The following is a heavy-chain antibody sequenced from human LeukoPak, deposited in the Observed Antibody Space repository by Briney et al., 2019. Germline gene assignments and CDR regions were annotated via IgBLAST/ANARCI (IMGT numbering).Heavy chain of an antibody. V-gene: IGHV3-30-3*01. J-gene: IGHJ4*02. Sequence: GGSLRLSCAASGFTFSSYAMHWVRQAPGKELEWVAVISYDGSNKYYADSVKGRFTISRDNSKNTLYLQMNSLRAEDTAVYYCARRSGGYSSSWYVDYFGYWGQGTLVTVSS. CDR3: ARRSGGYSSSWYVDYFGY. CDR2: ISYDGSNK. CDR1: GFTFSSYA. D-gene: IGHD6-13*01.